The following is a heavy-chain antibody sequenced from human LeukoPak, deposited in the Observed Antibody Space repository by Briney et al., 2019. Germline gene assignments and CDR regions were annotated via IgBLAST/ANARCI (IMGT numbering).Heavy chain of an antibody. J-gene: IGHJ3*01. D-gene: IGHD3-22*01. Sequence: GGSLRLSCAASGFTFSNYCMNWVRQAPGKGLEWVSSISSTSSYIYYADSVKGRFTISRDNAKNSLYLQMNSLRPEDTAVYYCAREPEVVVVIPPDAFHVWRQGTMLTVSS. CDR2: ISSTSSYI. CDR1: GFTFSNYC. V-gene: IGHV3-21*01. CDR3: AREPEVVVVIPPDAFHV.